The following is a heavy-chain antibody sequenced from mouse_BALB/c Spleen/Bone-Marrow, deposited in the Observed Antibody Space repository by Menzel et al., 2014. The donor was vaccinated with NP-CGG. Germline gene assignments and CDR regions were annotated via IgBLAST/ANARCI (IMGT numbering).Heavy chain of an antibody. Sequence: VQLQQSGAELVKPGASVKLSCTASGFNIKDTYMHWVKQRPEQGLEWIGRIDPANGITKYDPKFQGKATITADTSSNTAYLQLSSLTSEDTAVYYCASYYYGSWGFAYWGQGTLVTVSA. CDR3: ASYYYGSWGFAY. CDR1: GFNIKDTY. J-gene: IGHJ3*01. CDR2: IDPANGIT. D-gene: IGHD1-1*01. V-gene: IGHV14-3*02.